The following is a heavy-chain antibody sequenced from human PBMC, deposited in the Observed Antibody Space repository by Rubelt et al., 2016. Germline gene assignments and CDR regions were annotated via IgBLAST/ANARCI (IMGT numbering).Heavy chain of an antibody. CDR3: ARDPTNYVWGSYRGIDY. D-gene: IGHD3-16*02. CDR2: VLHSGSA. V-gene: IGHV4-39*02. Sequence: ARGLEYIVTVLHSGSAYYNPSLNSRVTVSVDTSKNQFSLSLYSVTAADTAVYYCARDPTNYVWGSYRGIDYWGQGTLVTVSS. J-gene: IGHJ4*02.